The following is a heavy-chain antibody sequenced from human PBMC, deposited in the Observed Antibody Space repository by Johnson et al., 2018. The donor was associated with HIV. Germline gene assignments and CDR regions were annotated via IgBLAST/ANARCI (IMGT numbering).Heavy chain of an antibody. CDR2: ITSSGSSI. CDR3: ARDATPWGGDYVGYAFDL. CDR1: GFTFSSYG. J-gene: IGHJ3*01. V-gene: IGHV3-48*04. Sequence: VQLVESGGGVVQPGGSLRLSCAASGFTFSSYGMHWVRQAPGKGLECLSYITSSGSSIYYTDSVKGRFTISRDNAKTSLFLRMNSLRADDSAIYYCARDATPWGGDYVGYAFDLWGQGTVVTVSS. D-gene: IGHD4-17*01.